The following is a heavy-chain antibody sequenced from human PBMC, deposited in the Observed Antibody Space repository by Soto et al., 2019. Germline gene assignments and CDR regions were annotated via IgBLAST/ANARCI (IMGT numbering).Heavy chain of an antibody. J-gene: IGHJ4*02. CDR1: GGTFSSYP. CDR3: AREGAMIDY. Sequence: QVQLVQSGAEVKKPGSSVKVSCKASGGTFSSYPISWVRQAPGQGLEWMGDIIATLDMVHYVQKFQGRLTITADTSTTTVSMELSSLRSEDTAVYYCAREGAMIDYWGQGTLVTVSS. V-gene: IGHV1-69*04. CDR2: IIATLDMV. D-gene: IGHD3-16*01.